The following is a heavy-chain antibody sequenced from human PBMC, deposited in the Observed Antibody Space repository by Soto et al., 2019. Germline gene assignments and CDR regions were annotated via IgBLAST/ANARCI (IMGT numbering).Heavy chain of an antibody. CDR2: IYSGGYT. CDR1: GFTVSNNY. Sequence: EVQLVESGGGLIQPGGSLRLSCAVSGFTVSNNYMSWVRQAPGKGLEGVSVIYSGGYTAYGDSVKGRFTISRDNSKNTLFLKMNGRGAGDRAVSYGATAPGGGGYWGQGTLVTVSS. J-gene: IGHJ4*02. V-gene: IGHV3-53*01. CDR3: ATAPGGGGY. D-gene: IGHD3-10*01.